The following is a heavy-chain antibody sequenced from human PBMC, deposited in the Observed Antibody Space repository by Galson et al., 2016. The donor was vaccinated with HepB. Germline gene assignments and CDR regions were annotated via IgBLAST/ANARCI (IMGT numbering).Heavy chain of an antibody. CDR2: IYYSGNT. CDR3: ARQSKYRSGWYEAWYYYNMDV. D-gene: IGHD6-19*01. J-gene: IGHJ6*03. CDR1: GVSISSSSHY. V-gene: IGHV4-39*01. Sequence: SETLSLTCTVSGVSISSSSHYWAWIRLPPGKGLEWIGTIYYSGNTYHNPSLKSRLSISVDRSKNQFSLRLSSVTAADTAVYYCARQSKYRSGWYEAWYYYNMDVWGQGTTVTVPS.